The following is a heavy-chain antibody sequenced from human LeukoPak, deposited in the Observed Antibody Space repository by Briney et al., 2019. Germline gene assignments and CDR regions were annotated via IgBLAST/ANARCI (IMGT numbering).Heavy chain of an antibody. J-gene: IGHJ6*03. CDR1: GDSISSYY. CDR3: ARGRNYYYYMDV. Sequence: SETLSLTCTVSGDSISSYYWSWIRQPPGKGLEWIGYIYYSGSTNYNPSLKSRVTISVDTSKNQFSLKLSSVTAADTAVYYCARGRNYYYYMDVWGKGTTVTISS. CDR2: IYYSGST. V-gene: IGHV4-59*01.